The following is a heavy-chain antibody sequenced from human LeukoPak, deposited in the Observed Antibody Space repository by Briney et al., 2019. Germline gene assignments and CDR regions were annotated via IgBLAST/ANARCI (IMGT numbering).Heavy chain of an antibody. J-gene: IGHJ5*02. CDR3: ARASYDFWSGEQYNWFDP. Sequence: GASVKVSCKASGYTFTGYYMHWVRQAPGQGLEWMGWMNPNSGNTGYAQKFQGRVTMTRNTSISTAYMELSSLRSEDTAVYYCARASYDFWSGEQYNWFDPWGQGTLVTVSS. V-gene: IGHV1-8*02. CDR2: MNPNSGNT. CDR1: GYTFTGYY. D-gene: IGHD3-3*01.